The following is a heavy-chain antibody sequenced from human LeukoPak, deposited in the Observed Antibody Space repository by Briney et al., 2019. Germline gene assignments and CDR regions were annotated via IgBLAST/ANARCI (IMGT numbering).Heavy chain of an antibody. CDR2: INHSGST. J-gene: IGHJ6*02. CDR1: GGSFSGYY. V-gene: IGHV4-34*01. CDR3: ATLGASRGWYGMDV. Sequence: SETLSLTCAVYGGSFSGYYWSWIRQPPGKGLEWIGEINHSGSTNYNPSLKSRVTISVDTSKNQFSPKLSSVTAADTAVYYCATLGASRGWYGMDVWGQGTTVTVSS. D-gene: IGHD2-15*01.